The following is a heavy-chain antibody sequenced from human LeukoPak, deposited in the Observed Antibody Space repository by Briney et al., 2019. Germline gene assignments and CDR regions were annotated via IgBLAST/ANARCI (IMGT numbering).Heavy chain of an antibody. D-gene: IGHD6-13*01. Sequence: GESLKISCKGSGYNFTSYWIGWVRQMPGKGLEWMGIIYPGDSDTRYSPSFQGQVTISADKSISTAYLQWSSLKASGTAMYYCARLQQLVRGYFDYWGQGTLVTVSS. CDR3: ARLQQLVRGYFDY. J-gene: IGHJ4*02. V-gene: IGHV5-51*01. CDR2: IYPGDSDT. CDR1: GYNFTSYW.